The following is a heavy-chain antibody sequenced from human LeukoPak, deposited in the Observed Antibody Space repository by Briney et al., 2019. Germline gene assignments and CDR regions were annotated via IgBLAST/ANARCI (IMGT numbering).Heavy chain of an antibody. Sequence: SETLSLTCTVSGGSISSYYWSWIRQPPGKGLEWIGYIYYSGSTNYNPSLMSRVTISVDTSKNQFSLKLSSVTAADTAVYYCAREAAARAFDYWGQGTLVTVSS. D-gene: IGHD6-6*01. CDR2: IYYSGST. CDR1: GGSISSYY. V-gene: IGHV4-59*01. CDR3: AREAAARAFDY. J-gene: IGHJ4*02.